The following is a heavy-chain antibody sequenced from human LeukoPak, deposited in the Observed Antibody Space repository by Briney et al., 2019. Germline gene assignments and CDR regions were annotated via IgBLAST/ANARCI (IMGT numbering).Heavy chain of an antibody. J-gene: IGHJ4*02. CDR2: SYSGGSR. Sequence: GRSLRLSCAASRLTVSTDHMSWARQARGKGLEWVAVSYSGGSRSYAESVKGRFTISRDNSQNTLYLQMNSLRAEDTAVYYCARVWELSFDYWGQGTLVTVSS. CDR1: RLTVSTDH. CDR3: ARVWELSFDY. D-gene: IGHD1-26*01. V-gene: IGHV3-53*01.